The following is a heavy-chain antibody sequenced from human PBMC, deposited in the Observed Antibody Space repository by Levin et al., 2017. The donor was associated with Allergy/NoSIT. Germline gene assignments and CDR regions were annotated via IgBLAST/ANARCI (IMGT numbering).Heavy chain of an antibody. Sequence: ASVKVSCKASGYTFKNYGISWVRQAPGQGLEWMGWISTHNGNTNYAQSFQGRFTMTTDTSTSTADMELRSLISDDTAVYYCARFVVTPVSYFYMDVWGKGTTVTVAS. CDR3: ARFVVTPVSYFYMDV. CDR2: ISTHNGNT. J-gene: IGHJ6*03. CDR1: GYTFKNYG. D-gene: IGHD2-2*01. V-gene: IGHV1-18*01.